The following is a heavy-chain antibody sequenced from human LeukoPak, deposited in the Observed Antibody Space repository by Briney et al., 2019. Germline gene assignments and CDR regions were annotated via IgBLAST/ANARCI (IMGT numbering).Heavy chain of an antibody. CDR2: MNPNSGNT. D-gene: IGHD6-19*01. CDR3: ARGLRGAGNFDY. J-gene: IGHJ4*02. Sequence: GASVKVSCKASGYTFTNYAVNWVRQAPGQGLEWMGWMNPNSGNTGYAQKFQGRVTMTRNTSISTAYMELGSLRSEDTAVYYCARGLRGAGNFDYWGQGTLVTVSS. V-gene: IGHV1-8*02. CDR1: GYTFTNYA.